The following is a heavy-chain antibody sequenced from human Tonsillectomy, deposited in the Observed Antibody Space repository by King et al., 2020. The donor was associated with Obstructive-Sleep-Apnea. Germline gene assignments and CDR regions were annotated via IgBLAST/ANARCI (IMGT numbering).Heavy chain of an antibody. V-gene: IGHV1-8*01. CDR2: MNPNSGNT. Sequence: VQLVQSGAEVKKPGASVKVSCQASGYTFTSYDIIWVRQATGQGLEWMGGMNPNSGNTGYAQKFQGRVAMTRNNSITTAYMELSSLISEDTAVYYCARRRGAGSSDYWGQGTLVTVSS. CDR3: ARRRGAGSSDY. D-gene: IGHD2-2*01. J-gene: IGHJ4*02. CDR1: GYTFTSYD.